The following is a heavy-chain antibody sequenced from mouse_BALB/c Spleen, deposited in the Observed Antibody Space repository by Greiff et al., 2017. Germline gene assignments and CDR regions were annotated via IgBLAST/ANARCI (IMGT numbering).Heavy chain of an antibody. CDR1: GFSLTSYG. V-gene: IGHV2-4-1*01. CDR2: IWSGGST. D-gene: IGHD2-14*01. J-gene: IGHJ3*01. CDR3: AGGGYGYEDWFAY. Sequence: VQLQQSGPGLVQPSQSLSITCTVSGFSLTSYGVHWVRQSPGKGLEWLGVIWSGGSTDYNAAFISRLSISKDNSKSQVFFKMNSLQADDTAIYYCAGGGYGYEDWFAYWGQGTLVTVSA.